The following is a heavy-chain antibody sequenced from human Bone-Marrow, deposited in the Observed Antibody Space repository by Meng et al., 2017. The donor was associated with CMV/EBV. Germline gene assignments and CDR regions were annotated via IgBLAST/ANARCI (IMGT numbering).Heavy chain of an antibody. CDR2: IYYSGST. Sequence: SEPLSLTCTVSGGSISSSSYYWGWIRQPPGKGLEWIGSIYYSGSTYYNPSLKSRVTISVDTSKNQFSLKLSSVTAADTAVYYCARVGATNYYYGMDVWGQGTTVTVSS. J-gene: IGHJ6*02. V-gene: IGHV4-39*01. D-gene: IGHD1-26*01. CDR1: GGSISSSSYY. CDR3: ARVGATNYYYGMDV.